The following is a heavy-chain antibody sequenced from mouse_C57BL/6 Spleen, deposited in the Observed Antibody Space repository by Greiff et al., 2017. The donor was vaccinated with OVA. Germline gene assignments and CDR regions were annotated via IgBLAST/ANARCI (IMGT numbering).Heavy chain of an antibody. J-gene: IGHJ1*03. CDR3: ARPAKLGWYFDV. V-gene: IGHV1-82*01. Sequence: ESGPELVKPGASVKISCKASGYAFSSSWMNWVKQRPGKGLEWIGRIYPGDGDTNYNGKFKGKATLTADKSSSTAYMQLSSLTSEDSAVYFCARPAKLGWYFDVWGTGTTVTVSS. CDR2: IYPGDGDT. CDR1: GYAFSSSW.